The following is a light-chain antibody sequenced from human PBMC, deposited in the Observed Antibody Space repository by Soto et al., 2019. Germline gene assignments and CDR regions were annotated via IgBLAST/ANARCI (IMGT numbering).Light chain of an antibody. Sequence: QSALTQPASVSGSPGQSITISCTGSSSDVGAYNYVSWYLQHPGKAPKLLIYGVGNRPSGLSNRFSGSKSGNTASLTISGLQAEDEADYYCSSYTTTSTLVFGGGTKLTVL. J-gene: IGLJ2*01. CDR1: SSDVGAYNY. CDR2: GVG. V-gene: IGLV2-14*01. CDR3: SSYTTTSTLV.